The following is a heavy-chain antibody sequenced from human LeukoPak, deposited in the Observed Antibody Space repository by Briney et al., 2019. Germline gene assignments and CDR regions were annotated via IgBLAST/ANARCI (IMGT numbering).Heavy chain of an antibody. V-gene: IGHV3-23*01. CDR2: ISGSGGST. J-gene: IGHJ4*02. CDR1: GFTFSSYA. CDR3: AKDLSRHNPAPLSCDY. Sequence: GGSLRLSCAASGFTFSSYAMGWVRQAPGKGLEWVSAISGSGGSTYYADSVKGRFTISRDNSKNTLYLQMNSLRAEDTAIYYCAKDLSRHNPAPLSCDYWGQGTLVTVSS. D-gene: IGHD1-14*01.